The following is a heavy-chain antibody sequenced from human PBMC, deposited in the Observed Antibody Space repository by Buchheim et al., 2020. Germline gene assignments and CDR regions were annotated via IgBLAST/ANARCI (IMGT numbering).Heavy chain of an antibody. CDR2: IKQDGSEK. CDR1: GFTFSSYW. J-gene: IGHJ6*02. CDR3: ARDGYSYGTLYYYYGMDV. Sequence: EVQLVESGGGLVQPGGSLRLSCAASGFTFSSYWMSWVRQAPGKGLEWVANIKQDGSEKYYMDSVKGRFTISRDNAKNSLYLQMNSLRAEDTAVYYCARDGYSYGTLYYYYGMDVWGQGTT. D-gene: IGHD5-18*01. V-gene: IGHV3-7*01.